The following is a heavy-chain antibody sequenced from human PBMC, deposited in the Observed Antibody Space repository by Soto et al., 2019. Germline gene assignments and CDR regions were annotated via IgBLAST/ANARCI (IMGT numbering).Heavy chain of an antibody. D-gene: IGHD6-13*01. V-gene: IGHV3-30*18. CDR3: AKLPQQLVPFDY. CDR1: GFTFSSYG. Sequence: GGSLRLSCAASGFTFSSYGMHWVRQAPGKGLEWVAVISYDGSNKYYADSVKGRFTISRDNSKNTLYLQMNSLRAEDTAVYYCAKLPQQLVPFDYWGQGTLVTVSS. CDR2: ISYDGSNK. J-gene: IGHJ4*02.